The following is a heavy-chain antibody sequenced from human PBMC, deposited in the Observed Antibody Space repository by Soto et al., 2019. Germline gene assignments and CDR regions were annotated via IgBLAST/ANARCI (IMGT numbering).Heavy chain of an antibody. Sequence: PGGSLRLSCAASGFTFSSYAMHWVRQAPGKGLEWVAVISYDGSNKYYADSVKGRFTISRDNSKNTLYLHMNSLRAEDTAVYYCARGITMVRGLAFDIWGQGTMVTVSS. CDR3: ARGITMVRGLAFDI. CDR2: ISYDGSNK. D-gene: IGHD3-10*01. V-gene: IGHV3-30-3*01. CDR1: GFTFSSYA. J-gene: IGHJ3*02.